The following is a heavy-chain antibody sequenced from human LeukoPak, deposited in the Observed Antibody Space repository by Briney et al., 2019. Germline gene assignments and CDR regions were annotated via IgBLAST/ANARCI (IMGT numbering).Heavy chain of an antibody. D-gene: IGHD2-15*01. CDR3: ARQSVVVVAATEAWFDY. Sequence: SETLSLTCTVSGGSISSSSYYWGWIRQPPGKGLEWIGSIYYSGSTYYNPSLKSRVTISVDTSKNQFSLELSSVTAADTAVYYCARQSVVVVAATEAWFDYWGQGTLVTVSS. V-gene: IGHV4-39*01. CDR2: IYYSGST. CDR1: GGSISSSSYY. J-gene: IGHJ4*02.